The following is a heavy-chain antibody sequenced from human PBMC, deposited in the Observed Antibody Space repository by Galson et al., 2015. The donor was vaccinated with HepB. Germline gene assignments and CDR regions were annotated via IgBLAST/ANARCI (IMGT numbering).Heavy chain of an antibody. Sequence: QSGAEVKEPGESLKISCEASGYKFSMYWIGWVRQMPGRGLEWMGTIYPSASGTRYSPSFQGQVTISADKSINTAYLQWSSLKASDTAIYYCARRQIYGSGLYSMDVWGQGTTVTVSS. J-gene: IGHJ6*02. D-gene: IGHD2-15*01. V-gene: IGHV5-51*01. CDR1: GYKFSMYW. CDR3: ARRQIYGSGLYSMDV. CDR2: IYPSASGT.